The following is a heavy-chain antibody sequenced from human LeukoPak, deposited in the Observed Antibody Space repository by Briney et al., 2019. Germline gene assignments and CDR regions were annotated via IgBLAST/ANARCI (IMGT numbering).Heavy chain of an antibody. Sequence: GGSLRLSCAASGFTVSSNNMTWVRQAPGKGLEWVSLIYNGGSTYYADSVKGRFTISRDNSKNTLYLQMNRLREEDTAVYYCAXXXGGXFYGYSYYYGMDVWGQGTTVTVSS. D-gene: IGHD2/OR15-2a*01. CDR3: AXXXGGXFYGYSYYYGMDV. CDR1: GFTVSSNN. V-gene: IGHV3-66*01. J-gene: IGHJ6*02. CDR2: IYNGGST.